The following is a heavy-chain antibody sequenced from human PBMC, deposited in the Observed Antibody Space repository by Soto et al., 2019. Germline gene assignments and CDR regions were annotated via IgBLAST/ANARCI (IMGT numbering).Heavy chain of an antibody. J-gene: IGHJ4*02. CDR3: ARVRSPTTVTYYFDY. V-gene: IGHV4-31*03. CDR1: GGSISSGGYY. CDR2: IYYSGST. Sequence: SETLSLTCTVSGGSISSGGYYWSWIRQHPGKGLEWIGYIYYSGSTYYNPSLKSRVTISVDTSKNQFSLKLSSVTAADTAVYYCARVRSPTTVTYYFDYWGQGTLVTVSS. D-gene: IGHD4-17*01.